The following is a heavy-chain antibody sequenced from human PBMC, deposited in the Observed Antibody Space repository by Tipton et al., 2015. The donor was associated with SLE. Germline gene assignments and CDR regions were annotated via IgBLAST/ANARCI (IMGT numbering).Heavy chain of an antibody. CDR3: ARRSGGWGEFDY. D-gene: IGHD3-16*01. Sequence: LRLSCTVSGYSISSGYYWGWIRQPPGKGLEWIGSIYHSGSTNYNPSLKSRVTISVDTSKNQFSLKLSSVTAADTAVYYCARRSGGWGEFDYWGQGTLVTVSS. CDR2: IYHSGST. J-gene: IGHJ4*02. V-gene: IGHV4-38-2*02. CDR1: GYSISSGYY.